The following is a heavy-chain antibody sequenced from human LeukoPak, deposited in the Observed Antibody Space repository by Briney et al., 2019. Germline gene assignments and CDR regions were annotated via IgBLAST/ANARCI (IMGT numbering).Heavy chain of an antibody. V-gene: IGHV4-39*01. CDR2: IYYSGST. D-gene: IGHD6-19*01. CDR1: GGSISSSSYY. CDR3: ARQYSSGGWFDP. J-gene: IGHJ5*02. Sequence: PSETLSLTCTVSGGSISSSSYYWGWIRQPPGKGLEWIGSIYYSGSTYYNPSLKSRVTISVDTSKDQFSLKLSSVTAADTAVYYCARQYSSGGWFDPWGQGTLVTVSS.